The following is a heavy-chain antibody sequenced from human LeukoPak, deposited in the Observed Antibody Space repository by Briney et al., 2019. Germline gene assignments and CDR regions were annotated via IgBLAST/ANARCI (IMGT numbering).Heavy chain of an antibody. J-gene: IGHJ4*02. D-gene: IGHD6-6*01. CDR1: GGSISSYY. CDR2: IYYSGST. Sequence: PSETLSLTCTVSGGSISSYYWNWIRQPPGKGLEWIGYIYYSGSTTYNPSLKSRVTISVDTSKNQFSLKLSSVTAAYTAGYYCARRWGYSSSPHFDYWGQGTLVTVSS. V-gene: IGHV4-59*08. CDR3: ARRWGYSSSPHFDY.